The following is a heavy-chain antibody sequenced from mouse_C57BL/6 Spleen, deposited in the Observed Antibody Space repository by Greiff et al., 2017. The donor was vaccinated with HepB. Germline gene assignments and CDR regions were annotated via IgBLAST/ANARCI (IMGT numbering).Heavy chain of an antibody. CDR2: GQGLEWSG. D-gene: IGHD2-3*01. V-gene: IGHV1-87*01. J-gene: IGHJ3*01. Sequence: QVQLKQSGPELARPWASVKISCQAFSTFSRRVNFSIRDTNYWMPWVKQRTGQGLEWSGAIYPGNGDTSYNQKFKGKGTLTAAKSSSKAYMQLSSRTSEDSAVYYCAEYYDCYPSFAYWGQGTLVTVSA. CDR3: SEDSAVYYCAEYYDCYPSFAY. CDR1: STFSRRVN.